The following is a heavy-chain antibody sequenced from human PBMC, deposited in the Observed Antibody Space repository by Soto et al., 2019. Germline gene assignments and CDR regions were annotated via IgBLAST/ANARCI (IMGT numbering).Heavy chain of an antibody. CDR1: GFTFSDFH. Sequence: QVQLVESGGGLDKPGGSLRLSCAASGFTFSDFHMIWVRQAPGKGLEWISYIYRGGSTVSYADSVQGRFTISRDNAKNALYLQRDSPRVEDTDVYYCAKRIVGTTGHAFDVWGQRTTVTISS. D-gene: IGHD1-26*01. CDR3: AKRIVGTTGHAFDV. J-gene: IGHJ6*02. CDR2: IYRGGSTV. V-gene: IGHV3-11*01.